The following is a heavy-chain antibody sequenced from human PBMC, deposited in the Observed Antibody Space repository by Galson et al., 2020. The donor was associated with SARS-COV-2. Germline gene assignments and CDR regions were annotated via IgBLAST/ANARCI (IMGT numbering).Heavy chain of an antibody. CDR1: GGSFSGYY. CDR2: INHSGST. J-gene: IGHJ2*01. V-gene: IGHV4-34*01. D-gene: IGHD3-22*01. Sequence: SETLSLTCAVYGGSFSGYYWSWIRQPPGKGLEWIGEINHSGSTNYNPSLKSRVTISVDTSKNQFSLKLRSVTAADTAVYYCARTYDSSGYYDWYFDLWGRGTLVTVSS. CDR3: ARTYDSSGYYDWYFDL.